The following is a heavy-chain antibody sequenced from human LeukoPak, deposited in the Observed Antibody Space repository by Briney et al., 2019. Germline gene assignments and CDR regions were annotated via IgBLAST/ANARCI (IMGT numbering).Heavy chain of an antibody. J-gene: IGHJ5*02. CDR3: ARRLTQYDCFDP. V-gene: IGHV6-1*01. Sequence: SQTLSLTCAISGDSVSSNSVTWNWIRQSPSRGLEWLGRTYYRSTWYNDYAVSVRGQITVNLDTSKNQFSLHLNSVTPEDTAVYYCARRLTQYDCFDPWGQGILVTVSS. CDR2: TYYRSTWYN. CDR1: GDSVSSNSVT. D-gene: IGHD2-2*01.